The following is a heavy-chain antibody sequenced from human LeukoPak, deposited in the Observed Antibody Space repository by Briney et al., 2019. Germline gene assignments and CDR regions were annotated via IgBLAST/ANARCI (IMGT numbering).Heavy chain of an antibody. D-gene: IGHD6-13*01. V-gene: IGHV1-8*03. CDR2: MNPNSGNT. CDR3: ARVEKRGIAARGSFDY. J-gene: IGHJ4*02. CDR1: GYTFTSYD. Sequence: ASVKVSCKASGYTFTSYDINWVRQATGQGLEWMGWMNPNSGNTGYAQKFQGRVTITRNTSISTAYMELSSLRSEETAVYYCARVEKRGIAARGSFDYWGQGTLVTVSS.